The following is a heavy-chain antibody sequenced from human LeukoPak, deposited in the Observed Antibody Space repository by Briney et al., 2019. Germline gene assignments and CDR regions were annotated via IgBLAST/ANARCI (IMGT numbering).Heavy chain of an antibody. D-gene: IGHD3-16*02. CDR3: ARGRSYCFDFDS. V-gene: IGHV4-61*01. J-gene: IGHJ4*02. Sequence: SETLSLTCDVSGVSINTCCYYWTWIRQPPGKGLEWIGYKYYSGSTRYNSSLRSRLTISLDTSKNQFSLRLTSVTAADTAVYYCARGRSYCFDFDSWGPGTLVIASS. CDR1: GVSINTCCYY. CDR2: KYYSGST.